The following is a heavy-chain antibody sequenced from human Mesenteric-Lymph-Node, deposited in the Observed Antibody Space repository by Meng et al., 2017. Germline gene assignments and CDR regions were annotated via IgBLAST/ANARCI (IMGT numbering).Heavy chain of an antibody. CDR2: IYHSGST. V-gene: IGHV4-39*07. J-gene: IGHJ3*02. Sequence: GSLRLSCTVSGGSISSSSYYWGWIRQPPGKGLVWIGRIYHSGSTYYNPSLKSRVTISVDTSKNQFSLKLSSVTAADTAVYYCATQKDAFDIWGQGTMVTVSS. CDR3: ATQKDAFDI. CDR1: GGSISSSSYY.